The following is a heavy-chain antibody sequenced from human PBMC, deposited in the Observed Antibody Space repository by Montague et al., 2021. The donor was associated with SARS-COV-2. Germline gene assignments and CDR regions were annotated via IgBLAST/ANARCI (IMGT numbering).Heavy chain of an antibody. CDR2: IYDSETI. CDR3: ARGPDSSGYYNDFDY. J-gene: IGHJ4*02. CDR1: GGSISSSHW. D-gene: IGHD3-22*01. Sequence: SETLSLTCAVSGGSISSSHWFTWVRQPPGKGLEWIGDIYDSETINYNPSLKRRVTISVDRTKNQFSLKLSSVTAADTAVCYCARGPDSSGYYNDFDYWGQGTLDTVSS. V-gene: IGHV4-4*02.